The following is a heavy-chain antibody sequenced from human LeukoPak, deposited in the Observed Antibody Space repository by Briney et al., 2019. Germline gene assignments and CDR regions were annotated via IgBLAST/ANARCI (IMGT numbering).Heavy chain of an antibody. CDR1: GGSFSGYY. CDR3: ARSVRYFDL. V-gene: IGHV4-34*01. CDR2: ISHSGNT. J-gene: IGHJ2*01. Sequence: SETLSLTCAVYGGSFSGYYWSWIRQPPGKGLEWIAEISHSGNTNYNPSLKRRVTISADTSKNKFSLKLGSVTAADTAVYYCARSVRYFDLWGRGTLVTVSS. D-gene: IGHD5/OR15-5a*01.